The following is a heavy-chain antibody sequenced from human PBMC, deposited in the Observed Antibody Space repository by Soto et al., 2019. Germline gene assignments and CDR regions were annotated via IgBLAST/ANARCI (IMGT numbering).Heavy chain of an antibody. CDR1: GYTFTSYY. V-gene: IGHV1-46*01. D-gene: IGHD2-2*01. CDR3: ARSYCSSTSCYRNWYFDL. Sequence: QVQLVQSGAEVKKPGASVKVSCKASGYTFTSYYMHWVRQAPGQGLEWMGIINPSGGSTRYAQKFQGRVTMTRDTSTSTVYMELSSLTSEDTAVYYCARSYCSSTSCYRNWYFDLWGRGPLVTVSS. CDR2: INPSGGST. J-gene: IGHJ2*01.